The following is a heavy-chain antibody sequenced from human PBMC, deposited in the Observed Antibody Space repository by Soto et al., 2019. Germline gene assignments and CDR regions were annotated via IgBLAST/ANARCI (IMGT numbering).Heavy chain of an antibody. D-gene: IGHD3-3*01. CDR2: IYYSGST. CDR1: GGSVNGYY. J-gene: IGHJ3*01. CDR3: ARSNRRIKIFGVVRTRPYDAFDL. V-gene: IGHV4-59*05. Sequence: SETLSLTCAVYGGSVNGYYWNWIRQPPGKGLEWIGSIYYSGSTYYNPSLKTRVTISVDTSKNQFSLKLSSVTAADTAVYYCARSNRRIKIFGVVRTRPYDAFDLWGQGTMVTVSS.